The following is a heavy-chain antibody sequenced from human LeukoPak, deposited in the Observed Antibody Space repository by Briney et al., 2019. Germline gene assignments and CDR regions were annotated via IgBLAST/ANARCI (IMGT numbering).Heavy chain of an antibody. D-gene: IGHD6-19*01. CDR2: IKQDGSEK. V-gene: IGHV3-7*01. CDR3: ARGGIAVAGTRENYYYYYMDV. Sequence: PGGSLRLSCAASGFTFSSYWMSWVRQAPGKGLEWVANIKQDGSEKYYVDSVEGRFTISRDNAKNSLYLQMNSLRAEDTAVYYCARGGIAVAGTRENYYYYYMDVWGKGTTVTVSS. CDR1: GFTFSSYW. J-gene: IGHJ6*03.